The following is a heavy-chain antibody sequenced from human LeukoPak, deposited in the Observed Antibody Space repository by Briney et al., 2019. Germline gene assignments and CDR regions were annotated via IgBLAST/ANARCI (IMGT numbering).Heavy chain of an antibody. CDR3: ARGGEVPGIYNYDYMDV. CDR2: IRKKAYGGTA. V-gene: IGHV3-49*04. D-gene: IGHD2-2*01. CDR1: GFTFSSYS. J-gene: IGHJ6*03. Sequence: PGGSLRLSCAASGFTFSSYSMKWGRQAPGEGVGGGGVIRKKAYGGTAEYVASVKGRFTISRDDSRGIAYLQMSSLRTEDTGVYYCARGGEVPGIYNYDYMDVWGKGTAVIVSS.